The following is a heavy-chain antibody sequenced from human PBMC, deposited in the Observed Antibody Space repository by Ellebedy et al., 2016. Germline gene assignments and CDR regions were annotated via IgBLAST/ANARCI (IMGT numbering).Heavy chain of an antibody. V-gene: IGHV5-51*01. CDR3: ARLHPPYGSGSYCDY. D-gene: IGHD3-10*01. CDR2: IYPGDSDT. J-gene: IGHJ4*02. Sequence: GESLKISXKGSGYSFTSYWIGWVRQMPGKGLEWMGIIYPGDSDTRYSPSFQGQVTISADKSISTAYLQWSSLKASDTAMYYCARLHPPYGSGSYCDYWGQGTLVTVSS. CDR1: GYSFTSYW.